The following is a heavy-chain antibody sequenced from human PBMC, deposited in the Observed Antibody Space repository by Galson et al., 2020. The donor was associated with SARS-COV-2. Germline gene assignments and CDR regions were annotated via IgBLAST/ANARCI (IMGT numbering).Heavy chain of an antibody. V-gene: IGHV4-31*01. D-gene: IGHD2-15*01. CDR2: IYYSGST. CDR1: GGSISSGGYY. J-gene: IGHJ4*02. CDR3: ARDRNCSGGSCSYFDY. Sequence: SETLSLTCTVSGGSISSGGYYWSWIRQHPGKGLEWIGYIYYSGSTYYNPSLKSQVTISVDTSKNQFSLKLSSVTAADTAVYYCARDRNCSGGSCSYFDYWGQGTLVTVSS.